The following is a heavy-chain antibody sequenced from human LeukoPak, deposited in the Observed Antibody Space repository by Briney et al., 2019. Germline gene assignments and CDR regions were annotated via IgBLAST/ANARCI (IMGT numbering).Heavy chain of an antibody. D-gene: IGHD6-13*01. Sequence: GGSLRLSCAASGFTVSSNYMSWVRQAPGKGLEWVSVIYSGGSTYYADSVKSRFTISRDSSKNTLYLQMNSLRAEDTAVYYCARWALAAAGRREYFQHWGQGTLVTVSS. CDR2: IYSGGST. CDR1: GFTVSSNY. CDR3: ARWALAAAGRREYFQH. V-gene: IGHV3-66*01. J-gene: IGHJ1*01.